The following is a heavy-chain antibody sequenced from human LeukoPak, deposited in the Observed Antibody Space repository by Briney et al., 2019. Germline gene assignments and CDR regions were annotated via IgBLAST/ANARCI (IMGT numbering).Heavy chain of an antibody. Sequence: GGSLRLSCAVSGFTFSSYAMSWVRQAPGEGLEWVSSISGSGGNTFYADSVRGRFTISRDNSKKTLYLQMNSLRVEDTAVYYCAKDPMDERGFDYWGQGTLVTVSA. CDR3: AKDPMDERGFDY. V-gene: IGHV3-23*01. J-gene: IGHJ4*02. CDR1: GFTFSSYA. D-gene: IGHD1-1*01. CDR2: ISGSGGNT.